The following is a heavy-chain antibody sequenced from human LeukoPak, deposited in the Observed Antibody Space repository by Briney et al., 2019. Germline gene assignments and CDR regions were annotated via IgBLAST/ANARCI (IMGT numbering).Heavy chain of an antibody. Sequence: GSLRLSCAASGFTFSSYSMNWVRQAPGKGLEWVSSISSSSSYIYYADSVKGRFTISRDNAKNSLYLQMNSLRAEDTAVYYCARVPPLGYCSSTSCYVGDYYYYGMDVWGQGTTVTVSS. CDR3: ARVPPLGYCSSTSCYVGDYYYYGMDV. V-gene: IGHV3-21*01. J-gene: IGHJ6*02. CDR1: GFTFSSYS. D-gene: IGHD2-2*01. CDR2: ISSSSSYI.